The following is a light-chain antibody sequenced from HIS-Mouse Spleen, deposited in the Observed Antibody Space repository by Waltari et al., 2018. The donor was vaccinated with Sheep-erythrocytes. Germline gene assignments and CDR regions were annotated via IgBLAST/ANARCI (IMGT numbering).Light chain of an antibody. CDR1: SSDVGGYNY. CDR3: CSYAGSYTYV. Sequence: QSALTQPRSVSGSPGQSVTLSCTGTSSDVGGYNYVSWYQQHPGKAPNLLIYDVSKRPSGVPVPFSGSKSGNTASLTISWLQAEDEADYYCCSYAGSYTYVFGTGTKVTVL. CDR2: DVS. J-gene: IGLJ1*01. V-gene: IGLV2-11*01.